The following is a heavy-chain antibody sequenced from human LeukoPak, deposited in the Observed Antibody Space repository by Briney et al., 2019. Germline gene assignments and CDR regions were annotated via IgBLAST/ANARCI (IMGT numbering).Heavy chain of an antibody. CDR3: AKVVGGLVPAPTDY. V-gene: IGHV3-30*02. J-gene: IGHJ4*02. CDR2: ISYEANNK. D-gene: IGHD2-2*01. Sequence: GGSLRLSCAVSGFTFSTYGMHWVRQSPGKGLEWVAYISYEANNKQYAESVKGRSTIPRDNSKNTLYLQMNSLRPEDTAMYYCAKVVGGLVPAPTDYWGQGTLVTVSS. CDR1: GFTFSTYG.